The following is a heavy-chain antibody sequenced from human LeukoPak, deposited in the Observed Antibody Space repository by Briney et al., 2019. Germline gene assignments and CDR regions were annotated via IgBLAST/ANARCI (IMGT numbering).Heavy chain of an antibody. J-gene: IGHJ4*02. V-gene: IGHV3-20*04. CDR2: INWSGGST. CDR1: GISFSSFG. Sequence: PGGSLLLSCAASGISFSSFGMSWVRHVPGKGLEWVSGINWSGGSTGYADPLRGRFTISRDNAKNSLYLQMDSLRAEDTALYYCARAPITSPFYFDYWGQGTLVTVSS. D-gene: IGHD2-2*01. CDR3: ARAPITSPFYFDY.